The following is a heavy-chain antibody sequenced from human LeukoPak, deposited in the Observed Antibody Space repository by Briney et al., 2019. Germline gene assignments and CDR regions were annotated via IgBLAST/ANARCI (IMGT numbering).Heavy chain of an antibody. V-gene: IGHV1-18*01. Sequence: GASVKVSCKASGYTFTGYGISWVRQAPGQGLEWIGWISAYNGNTNYAQKLQGRVTMTTDTSTSTAYMELRSLRSDDTAVYYCARDKAIYCTNGVCYTGPMDVWGQGTTVTVSS. J-gene: IGHJ6*02. CDR3: ARDKAIYCTNGVCYTGPMDV. D-gene: IGHD2-8*01. CDR2: ISAYNGNT. CDR1: GYTFTGYG.